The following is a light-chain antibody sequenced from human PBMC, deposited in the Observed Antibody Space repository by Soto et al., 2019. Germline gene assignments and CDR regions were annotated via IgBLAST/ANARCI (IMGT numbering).Light chain of an antibody. J-gene: IGKJ5*01. CDR2: KAS. CDR1: ESISDL. Sequence: DIQMTQSPSTLSASVGDRVTFTCRASESISDLLVWYHQKPGKAPKLLIYKASRLESAVPSRFSGSASETEFTLTITSLQPDDFGAYYCQQYSTSSIRFDPGTRLEIK. CDR3: QQYSTSSIR. V-gene: IGKV1-5*03.